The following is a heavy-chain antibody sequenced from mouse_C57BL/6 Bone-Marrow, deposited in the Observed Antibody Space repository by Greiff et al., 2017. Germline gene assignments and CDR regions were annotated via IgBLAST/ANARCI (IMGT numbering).Heavy chain of an antibody. D-gene: IGHD1-1*01. CDR2: IDPSDSYT. CDR1: GYTFTSYW. Sequence: QVQLKQPGAELVMPGASVKLSCKASGYTFTSYWMHWVKQRPGQGLEWIGEIDPSDSYTNYNQKFKGKSTLTVDKSSSTDYMQLSSLTSEDSAVYYSAREGITPVVAQDWYFDVWGTGTTVTVSS. V-gene: IGHV1-69*01. J-gene: IGHJ1*03. CDR3: AREGITPVVAQDWYFDV.